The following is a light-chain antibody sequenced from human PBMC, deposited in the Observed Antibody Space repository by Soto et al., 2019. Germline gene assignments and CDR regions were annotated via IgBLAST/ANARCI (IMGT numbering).Light chain of an antibody. CDR2: EVS. J-gene: IGLJ1*01. Sequence: QSVLTQPASVSGSPGQSITISCTGTSSDVGAYNFVSWYQQHPGRAPKLMIYEVSNRPSGVSYRFSGSKSGNTASLTISGLQAEDEADYYCNSYTSSAARVFGTGTKLTVL. V-gene: IGLV2-14*01. CDR1: SSDVGAYNF. CDR3: NSYTSSAARV.